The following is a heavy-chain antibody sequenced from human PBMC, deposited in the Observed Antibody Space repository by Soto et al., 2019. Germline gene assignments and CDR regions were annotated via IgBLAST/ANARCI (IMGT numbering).Heavy chain of an antibody. D-gene: IGHD4-17*01. J-gene: IGHJ4*02. CDR3: ARTTAVPNTLRSRYFFDY. CDR2: VYYSGTT. CDR1: GGSASNKPYY. V-gene: IGHV4-61*01. Sequence: SETLSLTCSVSGGSASNKPYYWSWIRQPPGKRLEWIGYVYYSGTTNYNPSLKSRVTISVDLSKNQFSLRLSSVTTADTALYYCARTTAVPNTLRSRYFFDYWGQGTLVTVSS.